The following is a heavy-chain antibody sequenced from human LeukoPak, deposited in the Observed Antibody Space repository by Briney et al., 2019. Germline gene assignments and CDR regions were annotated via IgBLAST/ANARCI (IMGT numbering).Heavy chain of an antibody. CDR2: INHTGST. CDR1: GGSFSGNY. V-gene: IGHV4-34*01. J-gene: IGHJ4*02. CDR3: ARGYYSGGWFDY. D-gene: IGHD6-19*01. Sequence: SETLSLTCAVYGGSFSGNYWSWIRQTPGKGLEWIGEINHTGSTNYNPSLKSRVTISVDTSKNQFSLKLSSVTAADTAVYYCARGYYSGGWFDYWGQGTLVTVSS.